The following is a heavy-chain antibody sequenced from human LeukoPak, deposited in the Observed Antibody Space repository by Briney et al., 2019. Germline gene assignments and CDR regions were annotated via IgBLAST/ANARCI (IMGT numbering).Heavy chain of an antibody. V-gene: IGHV1-46*01. CDR1: GYTFTSYY. CDR2: INPSGGST. Sequence: GASVKVSCKASGYTFTSYYMHWVRQAPGQGLEWMGIINPSGGSTSYAQKFQGRVTMTRDTSTSTVYMELSSLRSEDTAVYYCARRVSGCTNGVCWDAFDIWGQGTTVIVSS. D-gene: IGHD2-8*01. CDR3: ARRVSGCTNGVCWDAFDI. J-gene: IGHJ3*02.